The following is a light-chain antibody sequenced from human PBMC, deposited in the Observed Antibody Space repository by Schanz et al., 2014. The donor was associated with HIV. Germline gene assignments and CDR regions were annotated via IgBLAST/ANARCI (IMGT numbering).Light chain of an antibody. CDR2: NTY. CDR1: SSTFSSNA. Sequence: QSVLTQPPSASGTPGQRVTISCSGSSSTFSSNAVNWYQQLPGTAPKLLIYNTYHRPSGVPDRFSGSESGTSASLAISGLQSEDESDYYCAAWDEGLKGLVFRTGTKVTVL. V-gene: IGLV1-44*01. CDR3: AAWDEGLKGLV. J-gene: IGLJ1*01.